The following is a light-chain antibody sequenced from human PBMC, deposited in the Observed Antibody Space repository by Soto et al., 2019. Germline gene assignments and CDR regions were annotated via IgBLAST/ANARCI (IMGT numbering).Light chain of an antibody. CDR2: AAS. V-gene: IGKV1-39*01. CDR3: QQSYSTLFT. CDR1: QSINSY. J-gene: IGKJ3*01. Sequence: DIQMTQSPSSLSASVGDRVTITCRANQSINSYLNWYQQKPGKAPKLLISAASSLQSGVPSRFSGSGSGTDFTLTISSLQPEDFATYYCQQSYSTLFTFGPVTEVDI.